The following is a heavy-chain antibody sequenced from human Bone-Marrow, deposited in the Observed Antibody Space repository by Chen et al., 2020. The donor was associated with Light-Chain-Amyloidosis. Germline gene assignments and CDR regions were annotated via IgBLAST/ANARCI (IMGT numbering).Heavy chain of an antibody. CDR3: ARRRDGYNFDY. D-gene: IGHD5-12*01. Sequence: IGWVRQMPGKGLEWMGVIYPDDSDARYSPSFEGQVXXXADKSITTAYLQWRSLKASDTAMYYCARRRDGYNFDYWGQGTLVTVSS. CDR2: IYPDDSDA. V-gene: IGHV5-51*01. J-gene: IGHJ4*02.